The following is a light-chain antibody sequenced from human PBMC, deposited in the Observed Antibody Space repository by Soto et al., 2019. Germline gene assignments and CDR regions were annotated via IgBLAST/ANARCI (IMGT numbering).Light chain of an antibody. CDR2: EVS. CDR1: SSDVGGYNY. V-gene: IGLV2-8*01. J-gene: IGLJ2*01. Sequence: QSALTQPPSASGSPGQSVTISCTGTSSDVGGYNYVSWYQQHPGKAPKLMIYEVSKRPSGVPDRFSGSKSGNTAPLTVSGLQAEDEADYYCLSYAGSNNLVFGGGTKLTVL. CDR3: LSYAGSNNLV.